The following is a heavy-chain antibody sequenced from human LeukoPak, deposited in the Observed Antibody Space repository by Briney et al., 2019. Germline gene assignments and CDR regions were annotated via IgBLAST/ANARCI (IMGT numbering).Heavy chain of an antibody. V-gene: IGHV1-2*02. Sequence: ASVKVSCEASGYTFTGYYMHWVRQAPGQGLEWMGWINPNSGGTNYAQKFQGRVTMTRDTSISTAYMELSRLRSDDTAVYYCARVLMGIVVVPAAISNWFDPWGQGTLVTVSS. D-gene: IGHD2-2*01. CDR1: GYTFTGYY. CDR3: ARVLMGIVVVPAAISNWFDP. J-gene: IGHJ5*02. CDR2: INPNSGGT.